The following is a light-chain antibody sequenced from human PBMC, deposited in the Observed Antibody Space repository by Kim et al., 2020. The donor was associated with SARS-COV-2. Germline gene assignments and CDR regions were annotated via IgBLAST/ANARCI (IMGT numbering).Light chain of an antibody. Sequence: PMVTIACSVSSSNVGTDLVHSSQEPRGPAPQIRIYSNKQRPSGVRDRFSASKSGTSASLASSRLQSEDEADYYCAAWDVSLNGPVFGGGTQLTVL. CDR1: SSNVGTDL. J-gene: IGLJ3*02. CDR2: SNK. CDR3: AAWDVSLNGPV. V-gene: IGLV1-44*01.